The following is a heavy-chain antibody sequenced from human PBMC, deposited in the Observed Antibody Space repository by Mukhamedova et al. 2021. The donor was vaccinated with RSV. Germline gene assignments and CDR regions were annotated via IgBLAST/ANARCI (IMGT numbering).Heavy chain of an antibody. V-gene: IGHV3-11*01. CDR3: ARVTMVRGVTYYYYYMDV. CDR2: ISSSGSTI. J-gene: IGHJ6*03. D-gene: IGHD3-10*01. Sequence: VSYISSSGSTIYYADSVKGRFTISRDNAKNSLYLQMNSLRAEDTAVYYCARVTMVRGVTYYYYYMDVWSQGTTVTVSS.